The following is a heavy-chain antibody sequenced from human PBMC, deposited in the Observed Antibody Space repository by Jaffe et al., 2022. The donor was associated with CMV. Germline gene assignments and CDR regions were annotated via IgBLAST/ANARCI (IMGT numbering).Heavy chain of an antibody. CDR2: ISGSGGST. J-gene: IGHJ4*02. D-gene: IGHD3-3*01. CDR3: AKDVGPAPIYYDFWSGYYTPPRGY. V-gene: IGHV3-23*01. CDR1: GFTFSSYA. Sequence: EVQLLESGGGLVQPGGSLRLSCAASGFTFSSYAMSWVRQAPGKGLEWVSAISGSGGSTYYADSVKGRFTISRDNSKNTLYLQMNSLRAEDTAVYYCAKDVGPAPIYYDFWSGYYTPPRGYWGQGTLVTVSS.